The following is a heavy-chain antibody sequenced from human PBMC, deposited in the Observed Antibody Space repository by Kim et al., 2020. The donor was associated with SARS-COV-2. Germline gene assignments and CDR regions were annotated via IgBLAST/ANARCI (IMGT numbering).Heavy chain of an antibody. J-gene: IGHJ6*02. D-gene: IGHD2-2*01. Sequence: RFTSSRDNAKNSLYLQMNSLRAEDTAVYYCARDLNIVVVPAASYYYGMDVWGQGTTVTVSS. CDR3: ARDLNIVVVPAASYYYGMDV. V-gene: IGHV3-11*06.